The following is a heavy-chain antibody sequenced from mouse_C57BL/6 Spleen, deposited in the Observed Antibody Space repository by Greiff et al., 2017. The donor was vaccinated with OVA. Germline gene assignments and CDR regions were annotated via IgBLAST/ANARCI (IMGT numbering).Heavy chain of an antibody. CDR3: ARWDYYYGSSFDY. V-gene: IGHV1-69*01. J-gene: IGHJ2*01. Sequence: QVQLQQPGAELVMPGASVKLSCKASGYTFTSYWMHWVKQRPGQGLEWIGEIDPSDSYTNYNQKFKGKSTLTVDKSSSTAYMQLSSLTSEDSAVYYCARWDYYYGSSFDYWGQGTTRTVSS. CDR2: IDPSDSYT. D-gene: IGHD1-1*01. CDR1: GYTFTSYW.